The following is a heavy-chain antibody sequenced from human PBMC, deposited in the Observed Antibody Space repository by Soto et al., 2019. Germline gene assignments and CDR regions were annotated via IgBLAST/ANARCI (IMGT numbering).Heavy chain of an antibody. V-gene: IGHV3-7*01. Sequence: GGSLRLSCAASGFNFNTYWMYWVRQAPGKGLEWVANIDTDGSRKNYVDSVKGRFIISRDNAKNSLYLQMNSLREEDTAVYYCAGGNYYDSSGSLYWGQGTLVTV. CDR1: GFNFNTYW. D-gene: IGHD3-22*01. J-gene: IGHJ4*02. CDR3: AGGNYYDSSGSLY. CDR2: IDTDGSRK.